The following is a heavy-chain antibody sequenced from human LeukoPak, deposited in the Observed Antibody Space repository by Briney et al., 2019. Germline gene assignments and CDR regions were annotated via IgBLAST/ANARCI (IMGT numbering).Heavy chain of an antibody. D-gene: IGHD3-10*01. CDR3: AKDQITMVRGVIRSAPFDY. Sequence: GPLRLSCAASGFTFSSYAMSWVRQAPGKGLEWVSAISGSGGSTYYADSVKGRFTISRDNSKNTLYLQMNSLRAEDTAVYYCAKDQITMVRGVIRSAPFDYWGQGTLVTVSS. CDR2: ISGSGGST. V-gene: IGHV3-23*01. J-gene: IGHJ4*02. CDR1: GFTFSSYA.